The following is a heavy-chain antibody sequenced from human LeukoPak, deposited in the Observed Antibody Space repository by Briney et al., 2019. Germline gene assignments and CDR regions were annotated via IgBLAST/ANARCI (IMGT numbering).Heavy chain of an antibody. CDR1: GGSSSYC. CDR2: ICYSGNT. CDR3: ANRRGGLDWLDP. D-gene: IGHD2-15*01. J-gene: IGHJ5*02. V-gene: IGHV4-39*01. Sequence: SETLSLTCTVSGGSSSYCWDWIRQPPGKGLEWIASICYSGNTYFSPSLRSRVTISVDRSQNQFSLKLTSVTVADTAVYYCANRRGGLDWLDPWGQGTLVAVSS.